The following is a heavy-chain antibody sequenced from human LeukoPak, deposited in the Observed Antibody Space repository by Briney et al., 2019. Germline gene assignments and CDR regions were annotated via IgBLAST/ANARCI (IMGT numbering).Heavy chain of an antibody. Sequence: GGSLRLSCAASGFTLSSYSMNWVRQAPGKGLEWVSSISRSSAYIYYADSVKGRFTISRDNAKNSLYLQMNSLSAEDTAVYYCAKDLSWFGGSLATFGYWGQGTLATVSS. CDR1: GFTLSSYS. V-gene: IGHV3-21*04. D-gene: IGHD3-10*01. CDR2: ISRSSAYI. CDR3: AKDLSWFGGSLATFGY. J-gene: IGHJ4*02.